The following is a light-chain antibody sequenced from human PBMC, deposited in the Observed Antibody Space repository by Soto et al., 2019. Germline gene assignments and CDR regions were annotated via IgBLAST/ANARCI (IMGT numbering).Light chain of an antibody. CDR1: QSVSSSY. J-gene: IGKJ5*01. V-gene: IGKV3-20*01. Sequence: IVLTQSPCTLSLSPGERATLSCRASQSVSSSYLAWYQQKPGQAPRLLIYGASIRATGIPDRFSGSGSGTDFTLTISRLEPEDFAVYYCQQYGSSPQTFGQGTRLEIK. CDR2: GAS. CDR3: QQYGSSPQT.